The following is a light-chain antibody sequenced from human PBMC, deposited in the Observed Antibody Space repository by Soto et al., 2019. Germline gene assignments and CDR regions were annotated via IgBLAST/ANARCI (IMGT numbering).Light chain of an antibody. CDR3: QQYDKFLLT. CDR1: QDINNY. V-gene: IGKV1-33*01. CDR2: DAS. Sequence: DIQMTQSPSSLAASVGDRVTITCQASQDINNYLNWYQQKPGKAPKLLIYDASNLERGVPSRFSGSGSGTEFTFSISSLQPEDIATYYCQQYDKFLLTFGGGTKVEI. J-gene: IGKJ4*01.